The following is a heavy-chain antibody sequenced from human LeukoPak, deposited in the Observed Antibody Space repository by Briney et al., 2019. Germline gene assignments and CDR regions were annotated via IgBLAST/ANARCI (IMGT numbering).Heavy chain of an antibody. V-gene: IGHV4-31*03. J-gene: IGHJ4*02. CDR2: IYYSGST. CDR1: GGSISSGGYY. CDR3: ARERLREYIWGSYRIIDY. Sequence: SETLSLTCTVSGGSISSGGYYWSWIRQHPGKGLEWIGYIYYSGSTYYNPSLKSRVTISVDTSKNQFSLKLSSVTAADTAVYYCARERLREYIWGSYRIIDYWGQGTLVTVSS. D-gene: IGHD3-16*02.